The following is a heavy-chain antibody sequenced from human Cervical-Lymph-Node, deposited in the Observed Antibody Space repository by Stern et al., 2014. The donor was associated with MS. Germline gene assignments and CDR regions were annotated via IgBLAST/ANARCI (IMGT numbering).Heavy chain of an antibody. Sequence: VQLVESGGGLVQPGGSLRLSCAASGFTFSSYDMHWVRQATGKGLEWVSAIGTAGDTYYPGSVKGRFPISRENAKNSLYLQMNSLRAGDTAVYYCARGRDSGNYDYWGQGTLVTVSS. D-gene: IGHD3-10*01. V-gene: IGHV3-13*01. CDR2: IGTAGDT. J-gene: IGHJ4*02. CDR3: ARGRDSGNYDY. CDR1: GFTFSSYD.